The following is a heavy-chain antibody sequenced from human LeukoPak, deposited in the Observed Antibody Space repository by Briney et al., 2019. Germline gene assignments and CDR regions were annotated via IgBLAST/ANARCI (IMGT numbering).Heavy chain of an antibody. J-gene: IGHJ4*02. CDR1: GFTFSSYW. CDR2: INSDGSST. D-gene: IGHD6-19*01. V-gene: IGHV3-74*01. Sequence: GGSLRLSCEVSGFTFSSYWMHWVRQAPGKGLVWVSRINSDGSSTSYADSVKGRFTISRDNSKNSLYLQMNSLRAEDTALYYCAKDDRAVAGTGYFDYWGQGTLVTVSS. CDR3: AKDDRAVAGTGYFDY.